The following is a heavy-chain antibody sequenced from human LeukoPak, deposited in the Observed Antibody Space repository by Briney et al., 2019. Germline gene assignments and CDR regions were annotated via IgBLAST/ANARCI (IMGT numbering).Heavy chain of an antibody. J-gene: IGHJ6*02. Sequence: GGSLRLSCAASGFSFSHYDMHWVRQAPGKGLEWVAVIWFDGSNTSYADSVKGRFTISRDNSNNTLYLQMNSLRAEDTAVFYCARDRVARGVGSVMHQNYNYYYYGMDVWGQGTTVTVSS. CDR3: ARDRVARGVGSVMHQNYNYYYYGMDV. D-gene: IGHD3-10*01. V-gene: IGHV3-33*01. CDR2: IWFDGSNT. CDR1: GFSFSHYD.